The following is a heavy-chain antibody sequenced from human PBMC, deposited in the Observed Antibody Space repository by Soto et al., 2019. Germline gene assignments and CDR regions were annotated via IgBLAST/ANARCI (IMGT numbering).Heavy chain of an antibody. V-gene: IGHV4-31*03. J-gene: IGHJ6*02. CDR2: IYYSGST. Sequence: QVQMQESGPGLVKPSQTLSLTCTVSGGSISSGGYYWSWIPQHPGKGLEWIGYIYYSGSTYYNPSLKSRVTISVYTSKNQFSLKLSSVTAADTAVYYSARDPRPCIAAAGTSGYYYYGMDVWGQGTTVTVSS. CDR3: ARDPRPCIAAAGTSGYYYYGMDV. D-gene: IGHD6-13*01. CDR1: GGSISSGGYY.